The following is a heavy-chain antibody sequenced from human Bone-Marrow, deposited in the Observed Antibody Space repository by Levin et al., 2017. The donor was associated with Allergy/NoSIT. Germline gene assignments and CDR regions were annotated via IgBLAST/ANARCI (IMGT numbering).Heavy chain of an antibody. Sequence: SETLSLTCTVSGGSISSSSYYWGWIRQPPGKGLEWIGSIYYSGSTYYNPSLKSRVTISVDTSKNQFSLKLSSVTAADTAVYYCARHFPLGIAAAGNGDWFDPWGQGTLVTVSS. J-gene: IGHJ5*02. D-gene: IGHD6-13*01. CDR1: GGSISSSSYY. CDR3: ARHFPLGIAAAGNGDWFDP. CDR2: IYYSGST. V-gene: IGHV4-39*01.